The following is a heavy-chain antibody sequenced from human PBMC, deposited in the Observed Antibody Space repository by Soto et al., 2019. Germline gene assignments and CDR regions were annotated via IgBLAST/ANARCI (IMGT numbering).Heavy chain of an antibody. CDR3: ARDLFSSGWFDP. CDR1: GFTFSSYN. J-gene: IGHJ5*02. V-gene: IGHV3-21*01. CDR2: ISSSSSYI. Sequence: GGSLRLSCAASGFTFSSYNMDWVRQAPGRGLEWVSSISSSSSYIYYADSVKGRFTISRDNAKNSLYLQMNSLRAEDTAVYYCARDLFSSGWFDPWGQGTLVTVSS.